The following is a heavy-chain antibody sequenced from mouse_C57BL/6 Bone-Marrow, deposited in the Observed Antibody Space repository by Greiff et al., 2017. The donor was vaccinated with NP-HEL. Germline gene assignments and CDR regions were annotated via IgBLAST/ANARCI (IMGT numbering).Heavy chain of an antibody. CDR2: IWSGGST. J-gene: IGHJ3*01. Sequence: VQLVESGPGLVQPSQSLSITCTVSGFSLTSYGVHWVRQSPGKGLEWLGVIWSGGSTDYNAAFISRLSISKDNSKSQVFFKMNSLQADDTAIYYCARHYDYDEGFAYWGQGTLVTVSA. D-gene: IGHD2-4*01. CDR3: ARHYDYDEGFAY. V-gene: IGHV2-2*01. CDR1: GFSLTSYG.